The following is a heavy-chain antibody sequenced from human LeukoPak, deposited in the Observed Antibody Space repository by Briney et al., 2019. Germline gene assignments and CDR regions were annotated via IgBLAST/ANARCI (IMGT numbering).Heavy chain of an antibody. D-gene: IGHD5-24*01. Sequence: SGGSLRLSCAASGFTVSSNYMSWVRQAPGKGLEWVSVIYSGGSTYYADSVKGRFTISRDNSKNTLYLQMNSPRAEDTAIYYCTRVGYIDEGIDYWGQGTLVTVSS. CDR3: TRVGYIDEGIDY. CDR2: IYSGGST. CDR1: GFTVSSNY. V-gene: IGHV3-53*01. J-gene: IGHJ4*02.